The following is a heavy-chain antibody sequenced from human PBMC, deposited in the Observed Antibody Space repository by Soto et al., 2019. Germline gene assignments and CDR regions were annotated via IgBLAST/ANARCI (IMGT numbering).Heavy chain of an antibody. CDR1: GYTFTNYW. J-gene: IGHJ6*02. V-gene: IGHV5-51*01. CDR2: IYPGDSDT. Sequence: GESLKTSCKGSGYTFTNYWIGWVRQVPGKGVEWMGIIYPGDSDTKYNPSFQGQVTISADKSITTTYLRWTSLKASDTAIYYWAASIFYYGMDVWGQGTTVTVSS. CDR3: AASIFYYGMDV.